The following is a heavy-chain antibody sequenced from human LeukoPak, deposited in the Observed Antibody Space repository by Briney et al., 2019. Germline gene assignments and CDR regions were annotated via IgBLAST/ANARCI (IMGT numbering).Heavy chain of an antibody. V-gene: IGHV3-21*01. D-gene: IGHD2-21*02. CDR2: IDSSSSHI. CDR3: ARGYCGGDCYGD. CDR1: GFSFSSYA. J-gene: IGHJ1*01. Sequence: GGSLRLSCAASGFSFSSYAMNWVRQAPGKGLEWVASIDSSSSHIHYADSVKGRFTISRDNTKSSLYLQMNSLRAEDMAVYYCARGYCGGDCYGDWGQGTLVTVSS.